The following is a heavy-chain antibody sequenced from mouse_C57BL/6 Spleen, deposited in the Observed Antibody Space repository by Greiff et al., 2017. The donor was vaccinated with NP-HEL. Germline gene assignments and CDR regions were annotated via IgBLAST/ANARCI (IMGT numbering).Heavy chain of an antibody. J-gene: IGHJ4*01. CDR3: ARRYSGAMDY. D-gene: IGHD2-14*01. CDR2: IYPGDGDP. Sequence: QVQLKQSGAELVKPGASVKISCKASGYAFSSYWMNWVKQRPGKGLEWIGQIYPGDGDPNYNGKFKGKATLTADKSSSTAYMQLSSLTSEDSAVYFCARRYSGAMDYWGQGTSVTVSS. V-gene: IGHV1-80*01. CDR1: GYAFSSYW.